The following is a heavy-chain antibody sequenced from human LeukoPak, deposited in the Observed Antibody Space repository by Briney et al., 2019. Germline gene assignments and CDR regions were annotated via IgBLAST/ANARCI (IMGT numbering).Heavy chain of an antibody. CDR2: INWSGGTT. D-gene: IGHD5-12*01. V-gene: IGHV3-20*04. CDR1: GFTFDSYA. CDR3: ARHGDYDYYFDY. Sequence: GGSLRLSCAASGFTFDSYAVSWVRQAPGKGLEWVSGINWSGGTTTYADSVKGRFTISRDNAKNSLYLQVNSLRVEDTALYYCARHGDYDYYFDYWGQGTLVTVSS. J-gene: IGHJ4*02.